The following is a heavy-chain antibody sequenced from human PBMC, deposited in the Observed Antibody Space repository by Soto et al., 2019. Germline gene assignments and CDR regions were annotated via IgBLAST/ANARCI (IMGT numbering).Heavy chain of an antibody. CDR1: GYPFTGYY. J-gene: IGHJ4*02. CDR3: ARAGDIVVVPAAMPYYFDY. CDR2: INPNSSGT. V-gene: IGHV1-2*02. D-gene: IGHD2-2*01. Sequence: GASVKVSCKAPGYPFTGYYMHWVRQAPGQGLEWMGWINPNSSGTNYAQKFQGRVTMTRDTSISTAYMELSRLRSDDTAVYYCARAGDIVVVPAAMPYYFDYWGQGTLVTVSS.